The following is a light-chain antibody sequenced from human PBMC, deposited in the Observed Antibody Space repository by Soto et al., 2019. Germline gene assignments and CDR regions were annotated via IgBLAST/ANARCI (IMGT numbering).Light chain of an antibody. CDR1: QSVSSSS. CDR2: GTS. V-gene: IGKV3-20*01. J-gene: IGKJ5*01. Sequence: EPVLTQSPVTLSLSPGGRAPLSCRASQSVSSSSLAWYQQRPGQAPRLLIYGTSSRATGIPDRFSGSGSGTDFTLTISRLEPEDFAVYFCQRYGSSPLITFGQGTRLEIK. CDR3: QRYGSSPLIT.